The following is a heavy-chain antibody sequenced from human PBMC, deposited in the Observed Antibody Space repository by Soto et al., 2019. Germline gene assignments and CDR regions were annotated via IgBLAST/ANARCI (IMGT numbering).Heavy chain of an antibody. CDR3: ARGPRIAARPEAYYYFYMDV. CDR1: GGSFSGYY. V-gene: IGHV4-34*01. J-gene: IGHJ6*03. CDR2: INHSGST. D-gene: IGHD6-6*01. Sequence: SETLSLTCAVYGGSFSGYYWSWIRQPPGKGLEWIGEINHSGSTNYNPSLKSRVTISVDTSKNQVSLKLSSVTAADTAVYYCARGPRIAARPEAYYYFYMDVWGKGTTVTVSS.